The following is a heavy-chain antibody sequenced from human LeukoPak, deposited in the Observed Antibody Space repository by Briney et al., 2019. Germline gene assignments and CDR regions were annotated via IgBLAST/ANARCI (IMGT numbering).Heavy chain of an antibody. CDR3: ARAVYYYGSEFDY. V-gene: IGHV3-33*01. J-gene: IGHJ4*02. CDR2: IWYDGSNK. CDR1: GFTFSSYG. Sequence: TGGSLRLSCAASGFTFSSYGMHWVRQAPGKGLEWVAVIWYDGSNKYYADSVKGRFTISRDNSKNTLYLQMNSLRAEDTAVYYCARAVYYYGSEFDYWGQGTLVTVSS. D-gene: IGHD3-10*01.